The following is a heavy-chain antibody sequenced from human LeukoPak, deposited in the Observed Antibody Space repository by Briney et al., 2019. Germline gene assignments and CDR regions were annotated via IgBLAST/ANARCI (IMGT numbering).Heavy chain of an antibody. J-gene: IGHJ4*02. V-gene: IGHV3-7*03. CDR3: ARDTAGCDY. D-gene: IGHD5-18*01. CDR2: IEQDGSEK. CDR1: GFVVSTNY. Sequence: PGGSQRLSCAASGFVVSTNYMSWVRQAPGKGLEWVANIEQDGSEKYYVDSVKGRFTISRDNAKNSLYLQMNSLRAEDTAVYYCARDTAGCDYWGQGTLVTVSS.